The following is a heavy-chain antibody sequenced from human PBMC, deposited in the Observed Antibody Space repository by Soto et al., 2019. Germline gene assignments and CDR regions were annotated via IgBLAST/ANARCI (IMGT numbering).Heavy chain of an antibody. D-gene: IGHD6-19*01. CDR2: ISYDGSNK. Sequence: GGSLRLSCAASGFTFSSYGMHWVRQAPGKGLEWVAVISYDGSNKYYADSVKGRFTISRGNSKNTLYLQMNSLRAEDTAVYYCAKTIRWGSSGWYRVNYFDYWGQGTLVTVSS. V-gene: IGHV3-30*18. CDR1: GFTFSSYG. J-gene: IGHJ4*02. CDR3: AKTIRWGSSGWYRVNYFDY.